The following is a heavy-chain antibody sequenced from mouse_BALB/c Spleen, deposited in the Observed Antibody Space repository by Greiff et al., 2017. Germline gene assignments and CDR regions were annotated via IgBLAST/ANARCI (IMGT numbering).Heavy chain of an antibody. V-gene: IGHV5-12-2*01. CDR2: ISNGGGST. D-gene: IGHD1-2*01. Sequence: EVKLVESGGGLVQPGGSLKLSCAASGFTFSSYTMSWVRQTPEKRLEWVAYISNGGGSTYYPDTVKGRFTISRDNAKNTLYLQMSSLKSEDTAMYYCARHPPYYGYPYAMDDWGQGTSVTVSS. CDR1: GFTFSSYT. J-gene: IGHJ4*01. CDR3: ARHPPYYGYPYAMDD.